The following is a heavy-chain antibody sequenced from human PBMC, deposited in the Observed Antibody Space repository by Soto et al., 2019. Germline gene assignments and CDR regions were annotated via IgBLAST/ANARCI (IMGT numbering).Heavy chain of an antibody. CDR3: VSETRRWAFTPSYMDV. CDR1: GGSITDSY. D-gene: IGHD2-15*01. Sequence: QVQLQESGPGLVKPSETLSLTCTVSGGSITDSYWSWIRQPPGQGLEEIGDIYYAGTTRHNPALNRRAATSADWSEGHVSLKLSSEPTADKALHYCVSETRRWAFTPSYMDVWGKGTTVSVSS. CDR2: IYYAGTT. V-gene: IGHV4-59*01. J-gene: IGHJ6*03.